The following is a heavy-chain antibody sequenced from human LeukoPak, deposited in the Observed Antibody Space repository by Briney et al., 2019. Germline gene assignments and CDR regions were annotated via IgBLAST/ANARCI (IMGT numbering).Heavy chain of an antibody. J-gene: IGHJ3*02. V-gene: IGHV3-23*01. CDR3: AKDRMIVVGGAFDI. Sequence: PGGSLRLSCSTSKSIFSRYAVSWVRQAPGKGLQWVSTISGSGDNTYYADSVRGRFTISRDNSKNTVYLQMNSLRAGDTAVYYCAKDRMIVVGGAFDIWGQGTMVTVSS. CDR2: ISGSGDNT. D-gene: IGHD3-22*01. CDR1: KSIFSRYA.